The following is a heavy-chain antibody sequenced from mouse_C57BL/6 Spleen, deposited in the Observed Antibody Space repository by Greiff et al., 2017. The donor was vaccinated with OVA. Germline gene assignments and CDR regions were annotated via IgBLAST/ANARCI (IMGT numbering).Heavy chain of an antibody. V-gene: IGHV2-2*01. Sequence: QVQLQQSGPGLVQPSQSLSITCTVSGFSLTSYGVHWVRQSPGKGLEWLGVIWSGGGTDYNAAFISSLSISKDNSKSQVFFKMNSLQADDTAIYSWSRKSYYGYDGYAMDYWGQGTSVTVSS. CDR1: GFSLTSYG. J-gene: IGHJ4*01. D-gene: IGHD2-2*01. CDR2: IWSGGGT. CDR3: SRKSYYGYDGYAMDY.